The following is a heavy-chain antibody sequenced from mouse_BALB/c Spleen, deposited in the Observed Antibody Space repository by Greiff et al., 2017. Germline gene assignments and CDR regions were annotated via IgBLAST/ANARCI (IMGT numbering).Heavy chain of an antibody. Sequence: EVKLMESGGGLVQPGGSRKLSCAASGFTFSSFGMHWVRQAPEKGLEWVAYISSGSSTIYYADTVKGRFTISRDNPKNTLFLQMTSLRSEDTAMYYCARSDNYYYYAMDYWGQGTSVTVSS. CDR2: ISSGSSTI. CDR1: GFTFSSFG. CDR3: ARSDNYYYYAMDY. D-gene: IGHD1-3*01. V-gene: IGHV5-17*02. J-gene: IGHJ4*01.